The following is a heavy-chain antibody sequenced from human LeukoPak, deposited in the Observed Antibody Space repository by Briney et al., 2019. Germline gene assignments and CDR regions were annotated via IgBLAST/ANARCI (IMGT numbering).Heavy chain of an antibody. CDR3: AREGSIRRNGAFDI. D-gene: IGHD2-21*01. CDR1: GGSISTSNYY. Sequence: SETLSLTCTVSGGSISTSNYYWGWIRQPPGKGLEWIGNIFYSGSTYYSPSLKSRVTISLDTSRNQFSLKLSSVTAAGTAVYYCAREGSIRRNGAFDIWGQGTMVTVSS. J-gene: IGHJ3*02. CDR2: IFYSGST. V-gene: IGHV4-39*07.